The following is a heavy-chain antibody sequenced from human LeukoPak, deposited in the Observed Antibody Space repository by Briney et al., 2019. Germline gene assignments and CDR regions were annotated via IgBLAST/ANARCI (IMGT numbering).Heavy chain of an antibody. CDR3: ARGSALRSWYSSGWYYGGENFDY. V-gene: IGHV1-8*01. CDR1: GYTFTSYD. Sequence: ASVKVSCKASGYTFTSYDINWVRQATGQGLEWMGWMNPNSGNTGYAQKFQGRVTMTRNTSISTAYMELSSLRSEDTAVYYCARGSALRSWYSSGWYYGGENFDYWGQGTLVTVSS. CDR2: MNPNSGNT. J-gene: IGHJ4*02. D-gene: IGHD6-19*01.